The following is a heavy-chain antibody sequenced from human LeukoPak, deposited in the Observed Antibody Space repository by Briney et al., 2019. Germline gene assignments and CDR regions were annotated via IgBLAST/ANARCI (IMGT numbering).Heavy chain of an antibody. CDR1: GFTFSTFA. J-gene: IGHJ4*02. Sequence: GGSLRLSCVASGFTFSTFAMIWVRQPPGKGLEWVSSIFPSGGEIHYADSVRGRFTISRDNSKSILSLQMNSLRAEDTATYYCATYRQVLLPFESWGQGTLVTVSS. V-gene: IGHV3-23*01. CDR3: ATYRQVLLPFES. D-gene: IGHD5-18*01. CDR2: IFPSGGEI.